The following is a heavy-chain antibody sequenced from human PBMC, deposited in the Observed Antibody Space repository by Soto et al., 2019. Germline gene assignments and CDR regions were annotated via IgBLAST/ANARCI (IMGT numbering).Heavy chain of an antibody. V-gene: IGHV4-4*07. Sequence: PSETLSLTCTVSGGSITTYYWSWIRQPAGKGLEWIGRIYASGSTNYNPSLKSRVTMSVATSKNQFSLKLSSVTAADTAVYYCARGGMVIIPTATAFDYWGQGTPVTVSS. J-gene: IGHJ4*02. CDR3: ARGGMVIIPTATAFDY. D-gene: IGHD2-2*01. CDR2: IYASGST. CDR1: GGSITTYY.